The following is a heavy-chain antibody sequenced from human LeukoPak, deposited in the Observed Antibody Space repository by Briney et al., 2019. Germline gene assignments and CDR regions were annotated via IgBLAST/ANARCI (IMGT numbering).Heavy chain of an antibody. D-gene: IGHD3-22*01. CDR1: GYTFTSYD. CDR2: MNPNSGHT. J-gene: IGHJ5*02. CDR3: ARTPYYYDSSGYYQHWFDP. V-gene: IGHV1-8*01. Sequence: ASVKVSCKASGYTFTSYDINWVRQATGQGLEWMGWMNPNSGHTGYTQRFQGRVTITRNTSISTAYMELSSLRSEDTAVYYCARTPYYYDSSGYYQHWFDPWGQGTLVTVSS.